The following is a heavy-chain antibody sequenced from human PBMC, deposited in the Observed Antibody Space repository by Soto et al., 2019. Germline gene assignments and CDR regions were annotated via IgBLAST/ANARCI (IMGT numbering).Heavy chain of an antibody. CDR2: IYYSGST. J-gene: IGHJ4*02. Sequence: SETLYLTCTVSGGSISSGGYYWSWIRQHPGKGLEWIGYIYYSGSTYYNPSLKSRVTISVDTSKNQFSLKLSSVTAADTAVYYCARVYNWNYSLWGQGTLVTVSS. CDR3: ARVYNWNYSL. V-gene: IGHV4-31*03. D-gene: IGHD1-1*01. CDR1: GGSISSGGYY.